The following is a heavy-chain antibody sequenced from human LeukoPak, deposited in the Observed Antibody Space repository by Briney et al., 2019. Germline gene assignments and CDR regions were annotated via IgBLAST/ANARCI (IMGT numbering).Heavy chain of an antibody. CDR2: IYYSGST. J-gene: IGHJ3*02. CDR1: GGSISSGDYY. Sequence: SETLSLTCTVSGGSISSGDYYWSWIRQPPGKGLEWIGYIYYSGSTYYNPPLKSRVTISVDTSKNQFSLKLSSVTAADTAVYYCARGGTMVRGLQGVDIWGQGTMVTVSS. V-gene: IGHV4-30-4*08. CDR3: ARGGTMVRGLQGVDI. D-gene: IGHD3-10*01.